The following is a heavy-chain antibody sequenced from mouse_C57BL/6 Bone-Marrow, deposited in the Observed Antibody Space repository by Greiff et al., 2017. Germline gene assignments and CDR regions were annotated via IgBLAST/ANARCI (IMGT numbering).Heavy chain of an antibody. CDR1: GFTFSNYW. D-gene: IGHD3-3*01. V-gene: IGHV6-3*01. Sequence: EVKLEESGGGLVHPGGSMKLSCVASGFTFSNYWMNWVRQSPEKGLEWVAQIRLKSDNYATHYAESVQGRFTIARDDSKSSVYLQMNNLRAEDTGIYDGTGEGRGYVDVWGTGTTVTVSA. CDR3: TGEGRGYVDV. CDR2: IRLKSDNYAT. J-gene: IGHJ1*03.